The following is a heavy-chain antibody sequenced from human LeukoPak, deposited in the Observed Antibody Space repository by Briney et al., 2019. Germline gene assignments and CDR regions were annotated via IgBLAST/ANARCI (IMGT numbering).Heavy chain of an antibody. CDR3: VRDHSGWSLDP. Sequence: GGSLRLSCAASGFTFSSYSMNWVRQAPGKGLEWVSSIKGSSSYIYYADSVKGRFTISRDNAKNSLYLQMSSLRAEDTAVYYCVRDHSGWSLDPWGQGTLVTVSS. CDR1: GFTFSSYS. V-gene: IGHV3-21*01. D-gene: IGHD6-19*01. CDR2: IKGSSSYI. J-gene: IGHJ5*02.